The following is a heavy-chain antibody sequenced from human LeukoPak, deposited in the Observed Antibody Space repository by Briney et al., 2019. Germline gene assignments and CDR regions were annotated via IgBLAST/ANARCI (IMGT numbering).Heavy chain of an antibody. CDR3: ARGARGPGVVGDY. CDR1: GGSFSGYY. V-gene: IGHV4-34*01. CDR2: INHSGST. Sequence: SETLSLTCAVCGGSFSGYYWSWIRQPPGKGLEWIGEINHSGSTSYNPSLKSRVTMSVDTSKNQFSLKLSSVTAADTAVYYCARGARGPGVVGDYWGQGTLVTVSS. D-gene: IGHD2-8*02. J-gene: IGHJ4*02.